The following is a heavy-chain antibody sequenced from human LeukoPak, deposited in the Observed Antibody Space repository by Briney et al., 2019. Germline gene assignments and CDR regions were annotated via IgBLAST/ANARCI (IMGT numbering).Heavy chain of an antibody. V-gene: IGHV3-30*02. CDR1: GFTFSSYE. CDR3: AGYGSGSYYLYYFDY. D-gene: IGHD3-10*01. Sequence: PGGSLRLSCAASGFTFSSYEMNWVRQAPGKGLEWVAFIRYDGSNKYYADSVKGRFTISRDNSKNTLYLQMNSLRAEDTAAYYCAGYGSGSYYLYYFDYWGQGTLVTVSS. CDR2: IRYDGSNK. J-gene: IGHJ4*02.